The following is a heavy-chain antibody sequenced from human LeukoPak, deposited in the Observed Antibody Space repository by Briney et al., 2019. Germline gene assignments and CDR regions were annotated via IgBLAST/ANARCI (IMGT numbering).Heavy chain of an antibody. CDR1: GFTFSSYA. V-gene: IGHV3-23*01. CDR2: ISGSGGST. CDR3: AKDTVVVPAADQNY. Sequence: PGGSLRLSCAASGFTFSSYAMSWVRQAPGKGLEWVSAISGSGGSTYYADSAKGRFTISRDNSKNTLYLQMNSLRAEDTAVYYCAKDTVVVPAADQNYWGQGTLVTVSS. D-gene: IGHD2-2*01. J-gene: IGHJ4*02.